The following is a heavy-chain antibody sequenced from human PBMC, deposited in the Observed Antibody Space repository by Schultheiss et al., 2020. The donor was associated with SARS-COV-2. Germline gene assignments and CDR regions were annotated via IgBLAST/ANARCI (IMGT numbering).Heavy chain of an antibody. D-gene: IGHD3-16*02. V-gene: IGHV3-7*03. J-gene: IGHJ4*02. Sequence: GGSLRLSCAASGFTFSYYYMSGVRQAPGKGLEWVANIKQDGSEKYYVDSVKGRFTISRDNAKNSLYLQMNSLRAEDTAVYYCAKETYYDYVWGSYQDYWGQGTLVTVSS. CDR1: GFTFSYYY. CDR3: AKETYYDYVWGSYQDY. CDR2: IKQDGSEK.